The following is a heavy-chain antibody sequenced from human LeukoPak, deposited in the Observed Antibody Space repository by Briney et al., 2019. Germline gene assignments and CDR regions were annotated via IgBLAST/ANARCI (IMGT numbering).Heavy chain of an antibody. CDR3: ARRFDH. V-gene: IGHV3-48*01. CDR1: GFTFSRYS. Sequence: GGSLRLSCAASGFTFSRYSMNWVGQAPGKGLEWVSGIDSGSNNIHYADSVKGRFTISRDDAKNSLYLQMDSLRAEDTAVYYCARRFDHWGQGTLVTVSS. J-gene: IGHJ4*02. CDR2: IDSGSNNI.